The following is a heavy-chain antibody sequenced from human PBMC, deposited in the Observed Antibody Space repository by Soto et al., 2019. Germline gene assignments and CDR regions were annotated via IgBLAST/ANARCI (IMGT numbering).Heavy chain of an antibody. CDR3: ARDLGSGYDPGDY. J-gene: IGHJ4*02. V-gene: IGHV1-69*12. Sequence: QVQLVQSGAEVKKPGSSVKVSCKASGGTFNSYVFNWVRQAPGQGLEWMGGIMSIFGTPNYGQKFQGRVTITADESTSTGFMELSSLTSEDTAIYYCARDLGSGYDPGDYWGQGTLVTVSS. CDR2: IMSIFGTP. D-gene: IGHD5-12*01. CDR1: GGTFNSYV.